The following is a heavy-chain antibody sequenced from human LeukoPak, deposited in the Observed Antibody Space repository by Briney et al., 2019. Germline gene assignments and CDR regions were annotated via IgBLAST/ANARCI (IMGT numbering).Heavy chain of an antibody. CDR2: TYYRSKWYN. Sequence: SQTLSLTCAISGDSVSSNSAAWNWIRQSPSRGLEWLGRTYYRSKWYNDYAVSVKSRITINPDTSKNQFSLQLNSVTPEDTAAYYCARDIEMATIKTGLTFDYWGQGTLVTVSS. J-gene: IGHJ4*02. D-gene: IGHD5-24*01. V-gene: IGHV6-1*01. CDR1: GDSVSSNSAA. CDR3: ARDIEMATIKTGLTFDY.